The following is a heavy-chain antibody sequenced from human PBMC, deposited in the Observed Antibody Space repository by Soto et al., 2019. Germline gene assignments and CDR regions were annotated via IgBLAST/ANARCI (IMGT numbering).Heavy chain of an antibody. D-gene: IGHD3-22*01. CDR3: ARVGYFDSDGFPRPYDY. V-gene: IGHV1-3*01. Sequence: GASSPVSCKASCYALAADSSYWVREATGQGLEWMGWINGGNDKTGYSQKFQGRITITKNTSASTAFMELSGLRSEDTAVYYCARVGYFDSDGFPRPYDYWGQGTLVTVS. CDR2: INGGNDKT. J-gene: IGHJ4*02. CDR1: CYALAADS.